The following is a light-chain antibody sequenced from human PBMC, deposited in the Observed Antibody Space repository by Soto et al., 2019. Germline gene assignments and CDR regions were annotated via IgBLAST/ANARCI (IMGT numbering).Light chain of an antibody. J-gene: IGKJ1*01. CDR2: AAS. CDR3: QQYYSYPRT. Sequence: PMSHYPSSLLASVGDRVGIPCRASQGIRNNLGWYQQRPGKAPKLLIYAASTLQSGVPSRFSGSGSGTDFTLTISCLQSEDFATYYCQQYYSYPRTFGQGTKVDI. V-gene: IGKV1-8*01. CDR1: QGIRNN.